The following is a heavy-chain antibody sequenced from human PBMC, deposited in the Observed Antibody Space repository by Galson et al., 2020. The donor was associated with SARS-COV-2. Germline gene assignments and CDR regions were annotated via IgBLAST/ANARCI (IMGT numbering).Heavy chain of an antibody. CDR2: IDWDGDK. J-gene: IGHJ6*02. Sequence: SGPTLVKPTQTLTLTCTFSGFSVSTIGMCVSWIRQPPGKALEWLALIDWDGDKYYSASLKTRLTISKDTSKNEVVLTMTNMDPVDTATYYCARERSMIQGGISYYHGVDVWGQGTSVTVSS. D-gene: IGHD3-10*01. CDR3: ARERSMIQGGISYYHGVDV. CDR1: GFSVSTIGMC. V-gene: IGHV2-70*01.